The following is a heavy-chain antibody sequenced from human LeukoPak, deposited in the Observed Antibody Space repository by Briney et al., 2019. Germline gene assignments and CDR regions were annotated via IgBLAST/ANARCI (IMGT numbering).Heavy chain of an antibody. CDR2: FDPEDGET. V-gene: IGHV1-24*01. CDR3: ATGATIPAGFDF. CDR1: GHSLNEIS. J-gene: IGHJ4*02. D-gene: IGHD5-24*01. Sequence: RASVTVSCKVSGHSLNEISMYWVRQAPGKGLECMGVFDPEDGETIYAQRFKGRLTLTGDTSTDTVYMDLSSLRPEDTAVYYCATGATIPAGFDFWGQGTLVTVSS.